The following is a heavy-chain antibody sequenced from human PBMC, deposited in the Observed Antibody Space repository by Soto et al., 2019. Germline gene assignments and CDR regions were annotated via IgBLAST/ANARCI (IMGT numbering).Heavy chain of an antibody. V-gene: IGHV1-69*01. CDR1: GGTFSSYA. D-gene: IGHD2-2*01. Sequence: VKVSCKASGGTFSSYAISWVRQAPGQGLEWMGGIIPIFGTANYAQKFQGRVTITADESTSTAYMELSSLRSEDTAVYYCARALSMGGSSEDYWGQGTLVTVSS. CDR3: ARALSMGGSSEDY. CDR2: IIPIFGTA. J-gene: IGHJ4*02.